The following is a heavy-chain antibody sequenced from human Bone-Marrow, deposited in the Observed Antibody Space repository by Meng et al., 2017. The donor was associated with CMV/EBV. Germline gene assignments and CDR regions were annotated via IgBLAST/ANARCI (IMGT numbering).Heavy chain of an antibody. V-gene: IGHV1-69*10. CDR1: GGTFSSYT. CDR2: IIPILGIA. D-gene: IGHD2-2*02. J-gene: IGHJ6*02. CDR3: ARGYCSSTSCYRYGMDV. Sequence: SVKVSCKASGGTFSSYTISWVRQAPGQGLEWMGGIIPILGIANYAQKFQGRVTITADESTSTAYMELSSLRSEDTAVYYCARGYCSSTSCYRYGMDVWGQGTTVTVSS.